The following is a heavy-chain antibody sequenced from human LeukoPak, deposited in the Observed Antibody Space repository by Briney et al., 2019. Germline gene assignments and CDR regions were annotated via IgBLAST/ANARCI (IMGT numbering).Heavy chain of an antibody. CDR3: ARGPYSYGSSGAFDI. D-gene: IGHD3-22*01. Sequence: SETLSLTCTVSGGSISSGSYYWSWIRQPAGKGLEWIGHIYTSGGTNYNPSLKSRVTISVDTSKNQFSLKLSSVTAADTAVYSCARGPYSYGSSGAFDIWGQGTMVTVSS. J-gene: IGHJ3*02. CDR2: IYTSGGT. V-gene: IGHV4-61*09. CDR1: GGSISSGSYY.